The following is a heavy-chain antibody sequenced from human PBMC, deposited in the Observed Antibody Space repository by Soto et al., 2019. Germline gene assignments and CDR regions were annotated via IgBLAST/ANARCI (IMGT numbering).Heavy chain of an antibody. CDR3: AKDQWYSSSSGPTDY. V-gene: IGHV3-48*02. D-gene: IGHD6-6*01. CDR1: GFTFSSYR. CDR2: ISSSSGTI. Sequence: PGGSLRLSCATSGFTFSSYRMNWVRQAPGKGLEWVSYISSSSGTIYYADSVKGRFTISRDNAKNSLYLQMNSLRDEDTAVYYCAKDQWYSSSSGPTDYWGQGTLVTSPQ. J-gene: IGHJ4*02.